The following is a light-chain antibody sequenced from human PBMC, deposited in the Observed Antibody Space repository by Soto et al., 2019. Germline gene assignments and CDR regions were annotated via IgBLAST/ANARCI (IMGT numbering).Light chain of an antibody. Sequence: DIQMTQSPSSLSASVGDRVTITCRASQSISSYLNWYQQKPGKAPKLLIYAASSLQSGVPSRFSGSGSGTDFTLTISSLQPEEFATYYCQQSYSTGITFGGGTKVEIK. J-gene: IGKJ4*01. CDR3: QQSYSTGIT. CDR1: QSISSY. CDR2: AAS. V-gene: IGKV1-39*01.